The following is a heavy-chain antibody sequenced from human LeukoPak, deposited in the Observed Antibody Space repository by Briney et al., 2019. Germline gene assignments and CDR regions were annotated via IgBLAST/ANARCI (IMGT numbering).Heavy chain of an antibody. D-gene: IGHD6-13*01. V-gene: IGHV3-21*01. Sequence: PGGSLRLSCAASGFTFSSYAMTWVRQVPGKGLEWVSSISSSSSYIYYADSVKGRFTISRDNAKNSLYLQMNSLRAEDTAVYYCARELYSSSWYNWFDPWGQGTLVTVSS. CDR2: ISSSSSYI. CDR3: ARELYSSSWYNWFDP. CDR1: GFTFSSYA. J-gene: IGHJ5*02.